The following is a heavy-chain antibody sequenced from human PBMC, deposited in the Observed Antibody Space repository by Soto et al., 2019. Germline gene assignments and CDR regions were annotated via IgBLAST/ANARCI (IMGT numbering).Heavy chain of an antibody. CDR3: AKGTSNGGWFNPFDY. CDR2: LSGSGTST. D-gene: IGHD6-19*01. J-gene: IGHJ4*02. CDR1: GFTFVNYA. V-gene: IGHV3-23*01. Sequence: EVQLLESGGGLVQPGGSLRLSCAASGFTFVNYAMNWVGQAPGKGLEWVATLSGSGTSTYYADSVKGRFTISRDNSRNTLYLQMNSLRAEDTAVYYCAKGTSNGGWFNPFDYWGQGTLVTVSS.